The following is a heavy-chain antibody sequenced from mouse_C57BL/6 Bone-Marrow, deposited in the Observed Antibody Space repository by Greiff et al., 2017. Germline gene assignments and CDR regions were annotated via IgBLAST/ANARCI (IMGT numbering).Heavy chain of an antibody. CDR3: ARKGGNQGDWYFDV. V-gene: IGHV1-82*01. CDR1: GYAFSSSW. D-gene: IGHD1-1*02. CDR2: IYPGDGDT. Sequence: QVQLKESGPELVKPGASVKISCKASGYAFSSSWMNWVKQRPGKGLEWIGRIYPGDGDTNYNGKFKGKATLTADKSSSTAYMQLSSLTSEDSAVYFCARKGGNQGDWYFDVWGTGTTVTVSS. J-gene: IGHJ1*03.